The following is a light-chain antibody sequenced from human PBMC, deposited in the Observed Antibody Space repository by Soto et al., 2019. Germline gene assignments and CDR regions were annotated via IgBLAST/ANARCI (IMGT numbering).Light chain of an antibody. Sequence: QSALTQPASVSGSPGQSITISCTGTNSDVGGYNYVSWYQQHPGKAPKFMIYDVSNRPSGVSNRFSGSKSDNTASLTISGLQAEDEADYYCLSYRRGGTYVFGSGPTLTVL. J-gene: IGLJ1*01. CDR2: DVS. V-gene: IGLV2-14*01. CDR1: NSDVGGYNY. CDR3: LSYRRGGTYV.